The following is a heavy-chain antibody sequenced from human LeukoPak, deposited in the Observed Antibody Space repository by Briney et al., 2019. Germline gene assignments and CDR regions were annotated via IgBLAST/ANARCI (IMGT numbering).Heavy chain of an antibody. CDR2: IYYSWTN. D-gene: IGHD5-12*01. V-gene: IGHV4-39*01. CDR1: GVSISSSSYY. CDR3: ASLIVATGYYLDY. J-gene: IGHJ4*02. Sequence: SETLSLTCTVSGVSISSSSYYWGWIRQPPGKGLEWIGSIYYSWTNYYNPSLKSLITISVDTSKNQFSLKLSSVPAADTAVYYCASLIVATGYYLDYWAQRTLVRVSS.